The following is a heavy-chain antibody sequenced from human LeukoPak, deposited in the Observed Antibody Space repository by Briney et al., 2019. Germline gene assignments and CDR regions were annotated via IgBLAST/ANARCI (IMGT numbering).Heavy chain of an antibody. Sequence: GGSLRLSCAASGFTFSSYAMSWVRQAPGKGLEWVSAISGSGGSTYYADSVRGRFTISRDNSKNTLYLQMNSLRAEDTAVYYCAKSGYNGHDRPHWGLGTLVTVSS. CDR2: ISGSGGST. V-gene: IGHV3-23*01. CDR3: AKSGYNGHDRPH. J-gene: IGHJ4*02. D-gene: IGHD5-12*01. CDR1: GFTFSSYA.